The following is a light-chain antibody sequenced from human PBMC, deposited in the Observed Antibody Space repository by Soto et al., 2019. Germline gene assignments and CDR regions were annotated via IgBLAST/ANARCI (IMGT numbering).Light chain of an antibody. J-gene: IGKJ1*01. Sequence: DIHMTQSPSSLSASVGDTVTITCRASQNIDMYLNWYQHKPGKAXRVLISGASNLQSGVPSRFSGSGSGTDFTLTISSLQSEDFASYFGQHTFNTPPWTFGQGTKVDIK. V-gene: IGKV1-39*01. CDR3: QHTFNTPPWT. CDR2: GAS. CDR1: QNIDMY.